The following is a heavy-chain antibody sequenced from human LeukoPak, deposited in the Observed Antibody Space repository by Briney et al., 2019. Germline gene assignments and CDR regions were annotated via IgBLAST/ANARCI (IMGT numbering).Heavy chain of an antibody. CDR1: GFTFSSYW. CDR2: INTDGSST. D-gene: IGHD4-23*01. CDR3: ARVRPQTTVVKADAFDI. J-gene: IGHJ3*02. Sequence: GGSLRLSCAASGFTFSSYWMHWVRQAPGKGLVWVSRINTDGSSTSYADSVKGRFTSSRDNAKKTLYLQMNSLRAEDTAVYYCARVRPQTTVVKADAFDIWGQGTMVTVSS. V-gene: IGHV3-74*01.